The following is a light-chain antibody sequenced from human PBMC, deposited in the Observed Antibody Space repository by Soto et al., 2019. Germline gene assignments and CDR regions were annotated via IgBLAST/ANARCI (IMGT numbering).Light chain of an antibody. V-gene: IGLV2-8*01. Sequence: QSALTQPPSASGSPGQSVTISCTGTSTDVGAYNYVSWYQQHPGRAPKLMIFDVTKRPSGVPDRFSGSKSGNTASLTVSGLQADDEADYYCSSYTTSSTLVFGTGTKLTVL. CDR3: SSYTTSSTLV. J-gene: IGLJ1*01. CDR2: DVT. CDR1: STDVGAYNY.